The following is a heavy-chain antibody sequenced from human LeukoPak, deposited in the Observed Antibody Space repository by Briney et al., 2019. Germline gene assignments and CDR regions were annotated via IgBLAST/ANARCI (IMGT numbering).Heavy chain of an antibody. V-gene: IGHV3-7*03. J-gene: IGHJ4*02. CDR1: GFTFGAYW. CDR2: IKQDGLEK. D-gene: IGHD6-6*01. Sequence: PGGSLRLSCAASGFTFGAYWMTWVRQAPGKGLEWVANIKQDGLEKYYVDSVKGRSTISRDNAKNTLYLQMNSLRAEDTAVYYCATPPRYSSSSLYYWGQGTLVTVSS. CDR3: ATPPRYSSSSLYY.